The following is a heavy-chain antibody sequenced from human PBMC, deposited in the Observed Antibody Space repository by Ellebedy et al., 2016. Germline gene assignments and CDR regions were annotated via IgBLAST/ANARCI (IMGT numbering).Heavy chain of an antibody. CDR2: INSDGSST. Sequence: GESLKISCAASGFTFRSYWMHWVRQAPGKGLVWVSRINSDGSSTSYADSVKGRFTISRDNAKNTLYLQMNSLRAADTAVYYCYYGHYSGYWGQGTLVTVSS. D-gene: IGHD4-17*01. V-gene: IGHV3-74*01. CDR1: GFTFRSYW. J-gene: IGHJ4*02. CDR3: YYGHYSGY.